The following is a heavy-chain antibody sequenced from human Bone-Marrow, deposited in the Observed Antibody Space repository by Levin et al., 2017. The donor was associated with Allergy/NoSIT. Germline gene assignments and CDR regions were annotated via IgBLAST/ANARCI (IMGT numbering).Heavy chain of an antibody. CDR1: GGSISSGGFY. CDR3: ARLGQGYDILTGYYTSPDEDY. J-gene: IGHJ4*02. Sequence: SQTLSLTCTVSGGSISSGGFYWSWIRQHPGKGLEWIGYIYYSGSTYYNPSLKSRVTISVDTSKNQFSLKLSSVTAADTAVYYCARLGQGYDILTGYYTSPDEDYWGQGTLVTVSS. CDR2: IYYSGST. V-gene: IGHV4-31*03. D-gene: IGHD3-9*01.